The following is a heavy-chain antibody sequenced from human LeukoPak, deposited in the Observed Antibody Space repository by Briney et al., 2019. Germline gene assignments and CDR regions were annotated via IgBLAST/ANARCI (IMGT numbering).Heavy chain of an antibody. CDR1: GFTFSTYD. CDR3: AKRRGATVSEFDY. V-gene: IGHV3-30*02. J-gene: IGHJ4*02. CDR2: IRSDGTGE. D-gene: IGHD4-11*01. Sequence: GGSPRLSCVVSGFTFSTYDMYWVRQAPGKGLEWVTFIRSDGTGELYVESVKGRFTISRDNSKNTLYLQMNSVRPEDTALYYCAKRRGATVSEFDYWGQGTLVTVSS.